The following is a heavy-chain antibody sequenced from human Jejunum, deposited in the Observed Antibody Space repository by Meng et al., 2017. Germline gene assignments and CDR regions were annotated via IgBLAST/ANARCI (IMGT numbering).Heavy chain of an antibody. CDR1: GYSFTGYY. CDR2: INPSGGDT. J-gene: IGHJ4*02. CDR3: ANSGSYRVGDHGLDH. Sequence: QVQMVQSGAEVTKPGASVKVSCEFSGYSFTGYYFHGVRQAPGQGLEWMGVINPSGGDTIFSEKFQGRVTMTRDTSTSTVYMDLSSLRYEDTAVYYCANSGSYRVGDHGLDHWGQGTLVTVSS. V-gene: IGHV1-46*01. D-gene: IGHD1-26*01.